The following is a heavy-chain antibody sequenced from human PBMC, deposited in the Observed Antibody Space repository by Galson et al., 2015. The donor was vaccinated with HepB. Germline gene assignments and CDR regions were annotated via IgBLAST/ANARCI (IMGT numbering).Heavy chain of an antibody. V-gene: IGHV3-30*18. D-gene: IGHD2-21*01. J-gene: IGHJ6*02. CDR1: RFTFTRYG. Sequence: SLRLSCAASRFTFTRYGKHWVRQAPGKGLEWLAFISNDGSVKHNANSVKGRFTISRDNSRNTLYLQMNSLRPEDTAVYYCAKDSIASSGAGWGMGVWGQGTTVTVSS. CDR2: ISNDGSVK. CDR3: AKDSIASSGAGWGMGV.